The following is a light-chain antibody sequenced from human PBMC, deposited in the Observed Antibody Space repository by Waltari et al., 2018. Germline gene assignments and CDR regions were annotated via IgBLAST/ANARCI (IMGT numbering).Light chain of an antibody. V-gene: IGLV3-21*02. CDR2: DAS. CDR3: QVWDNTIDHVL. Sequence: SYVLTQPPSVSVAPGQTATITCGGNNIGDRSVHWYQQRPGLSPVLVAYDASARPSGISERISASTSRDTATRTISGVEGGDEADYYCQVWDNTIDHVLFGGGTKLTVL. CDR1: NIGDRS. J-gene: IGLJ2*01.